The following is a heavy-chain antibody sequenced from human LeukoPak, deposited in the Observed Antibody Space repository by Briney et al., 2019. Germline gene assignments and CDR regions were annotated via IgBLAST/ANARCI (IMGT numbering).Heavy chain of an antibody. CDR1: GGSISSSSYY. CDR3: ARDMRVRGAIGYYYYGMDV. D-gene: IGHD3-10*01. CDR2: IYYSGST. Sequence: PSETLSLTCTVSGGSISSSSYYWGWIRQPPGKGLEWIGSIYYSGSTYYNPSLKSRVTISVDTSKNQFSLKLSSVTAADTAVYYCARDMRVRGAIGYYYYGMDVWGQGTTVTVSS. V-gene: IGHV4-39*07. J-gene: IGHJ6*02.